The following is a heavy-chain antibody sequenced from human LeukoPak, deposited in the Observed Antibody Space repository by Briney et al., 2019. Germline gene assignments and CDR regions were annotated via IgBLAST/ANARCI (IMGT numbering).Heavy chain of an antibody. D-gene: IGHD3-10*01. J-gene: IGHJ4*02. Sequence: GGSLRLSCAASGFTFSSYWMSWVRQAPGKGLEWVANIKQDGSEKYYVDSVKGRFTISRDNAKNSLYLQMNSLRAEDTAVYYCARDTMVRGVIPHDYWGQGTLVTVSS. V-gene: IGHV3-7*01. CDR1: GFTFSSYW. CDR3: ARDTMVRGVIPHDY. CDR2: IKQDGSEK.